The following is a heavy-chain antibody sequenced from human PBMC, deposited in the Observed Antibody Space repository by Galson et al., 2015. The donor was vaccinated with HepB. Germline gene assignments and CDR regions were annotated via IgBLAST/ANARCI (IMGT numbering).Heavy chain of an antibody. Sequence: LSLTCTVSGGSISSYYWSWIRQPPGKGLEWIGYIFNRRSTNYNPSLKSRVTISADTSKNQFSLKLTSVTAADAAVYYCARVGIDYYDTIGYYYWGQGTQVTVSS. D-gene: IGHD3-22*01. V-gene: IGHV4-59*01. CDR3: ARVGIDYYDTIGYYY. J-gene: IGHJ4*02. CDR2: IFNRRST. CDR1: GGSISSYY.